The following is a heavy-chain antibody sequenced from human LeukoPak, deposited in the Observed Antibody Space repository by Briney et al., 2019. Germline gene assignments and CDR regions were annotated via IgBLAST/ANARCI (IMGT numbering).Heavy chain of an antibody. CDR2: INTNTGNP. V-gene: IGHV7-4-1*02. Sequence: GASVKVSCKASGYIFDIYALIWVRQAPGQGLELMGWINTNTGNPTYAQGFTGRFVFSLDTSVSTAYLQISSLKAEDTAVYYCARAGEPMRDAYCGGDCYIYYYYYYMDVWGKGTTVTVSS. J-gene: IGHJ6*03. CDR1: GYIFDIYA. CDR3: ARAGEPMRDAYCGGDCYIYYYYYYMDV. D-gene: IGHD2-21*02.